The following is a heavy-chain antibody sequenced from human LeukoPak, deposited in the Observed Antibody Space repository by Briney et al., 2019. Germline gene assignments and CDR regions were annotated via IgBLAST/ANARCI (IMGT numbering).Heavy chain of an antibody. CDR2: IKQDGSEK. CDR3: AKAPVTTCRGAFCYPFDY. V-gene: IGHV3-7*03. D-gene: IGHD2-15*01. J-gene: IGHJ4*02. CDR1: GFTFSSYW. Sequence: GGSLRLSCAASGFTFSSYWMSWVRQAPGKGLEWVANIKQDGSEKYYVDSVKGRFTISRDSSKNTLFLQMNRLRPEDAAVYYCAKAPVTTCRGAFCYPFDYWGLGTLVTVSS.